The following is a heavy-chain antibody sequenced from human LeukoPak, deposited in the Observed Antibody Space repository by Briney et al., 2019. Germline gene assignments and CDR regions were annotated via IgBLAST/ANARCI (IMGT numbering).Heavy chain of an antibody. Sequence: GGSLRLSCAASGLTFTNAWMRWVRQAPRKGLEWVGRIKSRSDGETTDYAAPVKGRFTIARDDSKNTLYLQMNSLKTEDTAVYYCNTVLTWDLENDFWGQGTLVTVSS. CDR2: IKSRSDGETT. J-gene: IGHJ4*02. CDR1: GLTFTNAW. D-gene: IGHD1-26*01. CDR3: NTVLTWDLENDF. V-gene: IGHV3-15*01.